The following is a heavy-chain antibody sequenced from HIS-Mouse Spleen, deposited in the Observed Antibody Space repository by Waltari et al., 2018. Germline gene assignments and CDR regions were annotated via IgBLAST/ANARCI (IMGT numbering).Heavy chain of an antibody. CDR3: ARDLGILTGFGGSWFDP. D-gene: IGHD3-9*01. CDR2: IYSGGRT. Sequence: EVQLVESGGGLIQPGGSLRLSCAASGFTVSSNYMSWVRQAPGKGLEWVSVIYSGGRTYYADSVKGRFTISRDNSKNTLYLQMNSLRAEDTAVYYCARDLGILTGFGGSWFDPWGQGTLVTVSS. CDR1: GFTVSSNY. V-gene: IGHV3-53*01. J-gene: IGHJ5*02.